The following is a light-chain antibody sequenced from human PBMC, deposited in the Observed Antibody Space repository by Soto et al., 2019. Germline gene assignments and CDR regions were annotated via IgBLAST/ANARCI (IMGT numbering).Light chain of an antibody. CDR3: AAWDDSLNSIV. CDR2: TNS. Sequence: QSVLTQPPSASGTPGQSVTISCSGSRSNIVSNYVYWYQQLPGTAPKLLMYTNSHRPSGVPDRFSGSKSGTSGSLAISGLRFEDEADYYCAAWDDSLNSIVFGGGTKLTVL. CDR1: RSNIVSNY. V-gene: IGLV1-47*01. J-gene: IGLJ2*01.